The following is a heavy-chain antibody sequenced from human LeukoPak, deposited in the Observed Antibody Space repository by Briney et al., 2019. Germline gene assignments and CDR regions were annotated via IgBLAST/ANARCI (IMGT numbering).Heavy chain of an antibody. Sequence: PGGSLRLSCAASGFTFSDNYMTWVREAPGKGLEWLSYISGNGGVIQYADSVKGRFTISRDNAKNLLYLQMDSLRVEDTAIYYCARDPRTVRIWGQGTLVTVSS. CDR3: ARDPRTVRI. CDR2: ISGNGGVI. J-gene: IGHJ4*02. D-gene: IGHD1-1*01. V-gene: IGHV3-11*04. CDR1: GFTFSDNY.